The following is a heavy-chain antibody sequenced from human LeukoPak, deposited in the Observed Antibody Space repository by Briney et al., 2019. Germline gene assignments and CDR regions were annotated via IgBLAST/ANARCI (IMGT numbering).Heavy chain of an antibody. CDR3: ARGAPYFDS. Sequence: GGSLRLSCAASGFTFSAYSMTWVRQTPGKGLEWVSSISESSRYIYYADSVKGRFTISRDNAKNSLYLQMHSLRAEDTAIYYCARGAPYFDSWGQGTLVTISS. V-gene: IGHV3-21*01. CDR2: ISESSRYI. CDR1: GFTFSAYS. J-gene: IGHJ4*02.